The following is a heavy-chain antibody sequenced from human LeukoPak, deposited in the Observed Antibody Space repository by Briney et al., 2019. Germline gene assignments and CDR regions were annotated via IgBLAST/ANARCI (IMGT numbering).Heavy chain of an antibody. V-gene: IGHV4-4*07. D-gene: IGHD5-12*01. CDR2: IYSTGST. Sequence: PSETLSLTCNVSGGSITNYYWGWIRQPAGKGLEWIGRIYSTGSTNYTPSLKSRVTLSVDTSKSQFSLKLTSVTAADTAVYYCAREGGYSGYLDYWGHGALVTVSS. CDR3: AREGGYSGYLDY. CDR1: GGSITNYY. J-gene: IGHJ4*01.